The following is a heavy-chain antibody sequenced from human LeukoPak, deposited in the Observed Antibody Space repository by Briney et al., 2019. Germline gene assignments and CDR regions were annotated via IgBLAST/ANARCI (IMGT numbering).Heavy chain of an antibody. Sequence: GGSLRLSCAASGFAFSTYSMNWVRQAPGKGLEWVSYISSSSSTIYYADSVKGRFTISRDNAKNSLYLQMNSLRAEDTAVYYCARWPGDDAFDIWGQGTMVTVSS. D-gene: IGHD7-27*01. CDR3: ARWPGDDAFDI. CDR1: GFAFSTYS. J-gene: IGHJ3*02. CDR2: ISSSSSTI. V-gene: IGHV3-48*01.